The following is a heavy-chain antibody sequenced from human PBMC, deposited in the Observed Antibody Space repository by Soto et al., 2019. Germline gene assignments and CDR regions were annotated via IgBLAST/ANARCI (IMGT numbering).Heavy chain of an antibody. Sequence: PGGSLRLSCAASGFSFSSYGMHWVRQAPGKGLEWVAVIWYDGSNKYYADSLKGRFTISRDNSKNTLYLQMNSLRAEDTAVYYCARDSLRFGELYPKNWFDPWGQGTQVTVSS. J-gene: IGHJ5*02. CDR2: IWYDGSNK. CDR3: ARDSLRFGELYPKNWFDP. CDR1: GFSFSSYG. D-gene: IGHD3-10*01. V-gene: IGHV3-33*01.